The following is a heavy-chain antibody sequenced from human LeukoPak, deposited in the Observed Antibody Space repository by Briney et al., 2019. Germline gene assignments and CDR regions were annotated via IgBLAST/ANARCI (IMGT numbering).Heavy chain of an antibody. CDR1: GGSFSGYY. J-gene: IGHJ4*02. D-gene: IGHD3-3*01. CDR3: ARITIFGVVIIDY. CDR2: INHSGST. V-gene: IGHV4-34*01. Sequence: ASETLSLTCAVYGGSFSGYYWSWIRQPPGKGLEWIGEINHSGSTNYNPSLKSRVTISVDTSKNQFSLKLSSVTAADTAVYYCARITIFGVVIIDYWGQGTLVTVSS.